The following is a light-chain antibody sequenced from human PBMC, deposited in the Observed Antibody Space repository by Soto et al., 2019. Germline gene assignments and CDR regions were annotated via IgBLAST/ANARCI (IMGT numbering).Light chain of an antibody. CDR2: GVS. CDR3: CSYAGGPEV. CDR1: SSDVGGYKY. V-gene: IGLV2-11*01. Sequence: QSVLTQPRSVSGSPGQSVTISCTGTSSDVGGYKYVSWYQQKPGKAPKLIIYGVSRWPSGVPNRFSGSKSGNRASLTISGIQAEDEGDYYCCSYAGGPEVFGTGTKVTXL. J-gene: IGLJ1*01.